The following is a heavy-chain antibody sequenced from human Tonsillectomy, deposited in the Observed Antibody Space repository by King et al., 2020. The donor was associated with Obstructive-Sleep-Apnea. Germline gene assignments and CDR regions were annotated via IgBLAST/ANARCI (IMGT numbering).Heavy chain of an antibody. Sequence: VQLQQWGAGLLKPSETLSLTCAVYGGSFSGYYWSWIRQPPGKGLEWIGEINHSGSTNYNPSLTSRVTISVDTSKNQFSLKLSSVTAADTAVYYCARGGYYDSSGGYFDYWGQGTLVTVSS. CDR3: ARGGYYDSSGGYFDY. CDR2: INHSGST. D-gene: IGHD3-22*01. J-gene: IGHJ4*02. V-gene: IGHV4-34*01. CDR1: GGSFSGYY.